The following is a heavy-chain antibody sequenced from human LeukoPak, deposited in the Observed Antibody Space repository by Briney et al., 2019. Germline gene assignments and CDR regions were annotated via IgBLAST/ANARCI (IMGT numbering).Heavy chain of an antibody. Sequence: GGSLRLSCAASGFTFSSYGMHWVRQAPGKGLEWVAFIRYDGSNKYYADSVKGRFTISRDNSKNTLYLQMNSLRAKDTAVYYCAEDSWYYGSGSTLSYFDYWGQGTLVTVSS. CDR1: GFTFSSYG. D-gene: IGHD3-10*01. CDR2: IRYDGSNK. CDR3: AEDSWYYGSGSTLSYFDY. V-gene: IGHV3-30*02. J-gene: IGHJ4*02.